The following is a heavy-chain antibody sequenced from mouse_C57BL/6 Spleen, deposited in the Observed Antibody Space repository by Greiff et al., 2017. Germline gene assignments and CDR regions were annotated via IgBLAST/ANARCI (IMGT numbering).Heavy chain of an antibody. V-gene: IGHV1-55*01. CDR2: IYPGSGST. CDR1: GYTFTSYW. J-gene: IGHJ4*01. D-gene: IGHD1-1*01. CDR3: ARDTSTGAMDY. Sequence: QVQLKQSGAELVKPGASVKMSCKASGYTFTSYWITWVKQRPGQGLEWIGDIYPGSGSTNYNEKFKSKATLTVDTSSSTAYMQLSSLTSADSAVDYCARDTSTGAMDYWGQGTSVTVSS.